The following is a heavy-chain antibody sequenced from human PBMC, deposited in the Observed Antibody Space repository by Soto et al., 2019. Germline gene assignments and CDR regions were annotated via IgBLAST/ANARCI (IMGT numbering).Heavy chain of an antibody. D-gene: IGHD4-17*01. J-gene: IGHJ4*02. CDR3: ARRKGVSGTTGSFDY. Sequence: EVQLVESGGGLVKPGGSLRLSCAASGFTFSSYSMNWVRQAPGKGLEWVSSISSSSSYIYYADSVKGRFTISRDNAKNSRYLQMNSLRAEDTAVYYCARRKGVSGTTGSFDYWGQGTLVTVSS. V-gene: IGHV3-21*01. CDR1: GFTFSSYS. CDR2: ISSSSSYI.